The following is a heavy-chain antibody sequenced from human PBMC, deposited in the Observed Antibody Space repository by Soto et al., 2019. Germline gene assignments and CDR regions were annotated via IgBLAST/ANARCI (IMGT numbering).Heavy chain of an antibody. CDR2: IIPMFGTL. V-gene: IGHV1-69*06. D-gene: IGHD6-6*01. CDR3: ARKVASSDDAFDI. CDR1: GGTFTSYT. Sequence: GASVKVSCKASGGTFTSYTISWALQAPGQGLEWLGGIIPMFGTLYYAQKFQGRLTIAADSSTSTAYMELSTLRSDDTAVYYCARKVASSDDAFDIWGQGTMVPVSS. J-gene: IGHJ3*02.